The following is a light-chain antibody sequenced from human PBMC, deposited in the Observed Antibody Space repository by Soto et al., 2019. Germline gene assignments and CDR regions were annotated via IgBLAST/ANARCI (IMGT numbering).Light chain of an antibody. V-gene: IGLV1-40*01. CDR2: GNS. J-gene: IGLJ2*01. CDR3: QSYDSSLSGYVV. Sequence: QPVLTQPPSVSGAPGQRVTIPCTGSSSNIGAGYDVHWYQQLPGTAPKLLIYGNSNRPSGVPDRFSGSKSGTSASLAITGLQAEDEADYYCQSYDSSLSGYVVFGGGTKVTVL. CDR1: SSNIGAGYD.